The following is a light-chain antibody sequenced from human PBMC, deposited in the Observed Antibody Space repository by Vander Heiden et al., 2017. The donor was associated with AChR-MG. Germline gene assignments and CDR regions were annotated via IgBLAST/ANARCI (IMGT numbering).Light chain of an antibody. CDR1: ISNIESNT. J-gene: IGLJ3*02. V-gene: IGLV1-44*01. CDR2: SIN. Sequence: QSVLTHPPSASGTPGQRVTISCSGSISNIESNTVSWYQQLPGTAPKLLIYSINQRPSGVPDRFSGSKSGTSAFLAISGLQPEDEADFYCAAWDDSLNAWVFGGGTKLTVL. CDR3: AAWDDSLNAWV.